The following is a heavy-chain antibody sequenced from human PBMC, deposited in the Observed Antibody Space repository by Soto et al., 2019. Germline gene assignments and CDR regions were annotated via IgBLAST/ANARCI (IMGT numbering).Heavy chain of an antibody. CDR2: LKSKTYGGTT. CDR3: TTYDALVDAFDV. CDR1: GFIFTHAW. V-gene: IGHV3-15*01. J-gene: IGHJ3*01. D-gene: IGHD2-8*02. Sequence: PGGSLRLSCTSSGFIFTHAWMSWVRQAPGKGLEWVGLLKSKTYGGTTEYAAPVQGRFTISGDDSKNTLYLQMNGLKTDDTAVYYCTTYDALVDAFDVWGQGTMVTVSS.